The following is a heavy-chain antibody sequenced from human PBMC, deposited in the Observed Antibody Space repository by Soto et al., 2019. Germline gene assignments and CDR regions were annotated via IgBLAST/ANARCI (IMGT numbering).Heavy chain of an antibody. CDR2: ITSGSPYI. Sequence: GGSLRLSCAASGFTVSLCTMNWVRQAPGKGLEWVSAITSGSPYIFYADSVKGRFTISRDDAKNSLYLQMNSLSAEDTAVYYCASNYFDDSAHNANWGQGTLVTVSS. V-gene: IGHV3-21*01. CDR3: ASNYFDDSAHNAN. CDR1: GFTVSLCT. D-gene: IGHD3-22*01. J-gene: IGHJ4*02.